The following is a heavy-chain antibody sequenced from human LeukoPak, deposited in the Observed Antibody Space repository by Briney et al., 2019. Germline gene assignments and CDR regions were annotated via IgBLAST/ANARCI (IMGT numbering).Heavy chain of an antibody. CDR1: GYTFTSYY. CDR3: AREEGDTHYYDSSGYYLDY. J-gene: IGHJ4*02. V-gene: IGHV1-46*01. D-gene: IGHD3-22*01. Sequence: GASVKVSYKASGYTFTSYYMHWVRQAPGQGLEWMGIINPSGGSTSYAQKFQGRVTMTRDTSTSTVYMELSSLRSEDTAVYYCAREEGDTHYYDSSGYYLDYWGQGTLVTVSS. CDR2: INPSGGST.